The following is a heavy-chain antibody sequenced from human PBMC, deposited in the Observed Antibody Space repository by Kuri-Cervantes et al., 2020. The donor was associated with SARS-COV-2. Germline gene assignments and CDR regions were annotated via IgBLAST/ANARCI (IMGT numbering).Heavy chain of an antibody. Sequence: GESLKISCTASGFTFGDYAMSWIRQAPGKGLEWVANIKQDGSEKYYVDSVKGRFTISRDNAKNSLYLQMNSLRVEDTAVYYCAKDPLFRGTYDLGKLDSWGRGTLVTVSS. CDR3: AKDPLFRGTYDLGKLDS. J-gene: IGHJ4*02. CDR1: GFTFGDYA. CDR2: IKQDGSEK. D-gene: IGHD3-3*01. V-gene: IGHV3-7*01.